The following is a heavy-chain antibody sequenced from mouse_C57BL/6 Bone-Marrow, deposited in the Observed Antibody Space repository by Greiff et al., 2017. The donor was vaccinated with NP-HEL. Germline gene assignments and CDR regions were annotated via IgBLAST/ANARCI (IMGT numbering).Heavy chain of an antibody. V-gene: IGHV1-64*01. J-gene: IGHJ4*01. Sequence: VQLQPPGAELVKPGASVKLSCQASGYTFTSYWMHWVKQRPGQGLEWIGMIHPNSGSTYYNEKFKSKATLTVDKSSSTAYMQLSSLTSEDSAVYYCARSIVTPYYAMDYWGQGTSVTVSS. CDR3: ARSIVTPYYAMDY. D-gene: IGHD2-5*01. CDR1: GYTFTSYW. CDR2: IHPNSGST.